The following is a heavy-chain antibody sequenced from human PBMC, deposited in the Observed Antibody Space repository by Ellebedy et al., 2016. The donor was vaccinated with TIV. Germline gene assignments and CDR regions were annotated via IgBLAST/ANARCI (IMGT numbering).Heavy chain of an antibody. CDR2: IIPIFGTP. CDR3: ARNSDVVLIPSAYASSFDI. Sequence: SVKVSCKASGGTFSTFSSYALSWVRQAPGQGLEWMGGIIPIFGTPNYARKLQGRLTVTADESTSTAHMELSSLRPEDTAVYYCARNSDVVLIPSAYASSFDIWGQGTMVTVSS. D-gene: IGHD2-21*01. CDR1: GGTFSTFSSYA. J-gene: IGHJ3*02. V-gene: IGHV1-69*13.